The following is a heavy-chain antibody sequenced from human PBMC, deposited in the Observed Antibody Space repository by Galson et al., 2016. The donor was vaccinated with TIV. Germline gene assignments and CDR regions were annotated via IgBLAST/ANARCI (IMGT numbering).Heavy chain of an antibody. V-gene: IGHV6-1*01. D-gene: IGHD3-10*01. CDR2: TYYRSKWYN. CDR3: AIGPHPSHIVLRGPPPNWFDP. CDR1: GDSVSSNRAA. Sequence: CAISGDSVSSNRAAWNWIRQSPSRGPEWLGRTYYRSKWYNAYALSVKSRITINIDTSKNQVSLQLNSVTPEDTAVYYCAIGPHPSHIVLRGPPPNWFDPWGQGTLVTVSS. J-gene: IGHJ5*02.